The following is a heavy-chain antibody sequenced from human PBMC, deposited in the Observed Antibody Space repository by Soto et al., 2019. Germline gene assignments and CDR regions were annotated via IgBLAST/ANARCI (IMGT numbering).Heavy chain of an antibody. D-gene: IGHD3-9*01. CDR2: ISWNSGSI. CDR3: AKDLYDILTGFDY. J-gene: IGHJ4*02. V-gene: IGHV3-9*01. CDR1: GFTFDDYA. Sequence: DVQLVESGGGLVQPGRSLRLSCAASGFTFDDYAMHWVRQAPGKGLEWVSGISWNSGSIGYADSVKGRFTISRDNAKNSLYLQMNSLRAEDTALYYCAKDLYDILTGFDYWGQGTLVTVSS.